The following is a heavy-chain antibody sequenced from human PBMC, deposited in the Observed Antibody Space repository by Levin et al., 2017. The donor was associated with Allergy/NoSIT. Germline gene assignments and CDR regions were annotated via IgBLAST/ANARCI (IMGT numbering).Heavy chain of an antibody. D-gene: IGHD1/OR15-1a*01. CDR1: GFAFGDYA. CDR3: SRLPRNKYGLPFDY. J-gene: IGHJ4*02. CDR2: ISSKRYGATP. V-gene: IGHV3-49*03. Sequence: GESLKISCIASGFAFGDYALIWFRQAPGKGLEWVGFISSKRYGATPEYAASVKGRFTISRDDSKSIAYLQMKSLKTEDTAIYYCSRLPRNKYGLPFDYWGQGARVIVSS.